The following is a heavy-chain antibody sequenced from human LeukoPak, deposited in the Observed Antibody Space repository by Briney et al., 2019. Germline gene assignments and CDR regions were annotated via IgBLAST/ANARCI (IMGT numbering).Heavy chain of an antibody. CDR2: IYYSGRT. CDR3: AREPYYDSSGYFDY. D-gene: IGHD3-22*01. J-gene: IGHJ4*02. V-gene: IGHV4-31*03. Sequence: PSQTLSLTCTVSGGSISSGGFYWSWIRQHPGKGLEWIGYIYYSGRTYYNPSLKSRVIISLDTSTNQFFLKLSSVTAADTAVYYCAREPYYDSSGYFDYWGQGTLVTVSS. CDR1: GGSISSGGFY.